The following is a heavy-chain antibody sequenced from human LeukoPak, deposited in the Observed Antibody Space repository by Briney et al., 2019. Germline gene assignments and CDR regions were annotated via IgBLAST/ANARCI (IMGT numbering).Heavy chain of an antibody. J-gene: IGHJ4*02. Sequence: GGSLRLSCAASGFTFSDYYMSWIRRAAGKGLEWVSYISGSGSHTTYADSVRGRFTISRDNAKNSLSRQVNSLRADDTAVYYCARVGSTVAAGTPDYWGQGTLVTVSS. CDR1: GFTFSDYY. CDR2: ISGSGSHT. D-gene: IGHD6-13*01. V-gene: IGHV3-11*06. CDR3: ARVGSTVAAGTPDY.